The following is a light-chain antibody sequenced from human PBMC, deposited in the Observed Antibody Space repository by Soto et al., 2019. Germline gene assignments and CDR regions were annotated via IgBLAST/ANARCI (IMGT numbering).Light chain of an antibody. Sequence: QSVLAQPAYVYGSPGQPITISCTGNSSDVGAYNSVSWYQQHPHRAPQVIIYKGTQRPSGVSNRFSGSTSGNAASLTISALQANDETDYFCCSSAPESTYVFGTGTKVTAL. J-gene: IGLJ1*01. CDR2: KGT. CDR3: CSSAPESTYV. CDR1: SSDVGAYNS. V-gene: IGLV2-23*01.